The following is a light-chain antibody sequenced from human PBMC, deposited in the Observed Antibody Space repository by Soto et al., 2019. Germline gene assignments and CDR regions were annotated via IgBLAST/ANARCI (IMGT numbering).Light chain of an antibody. V-gene: IGKV1-5*01. Sequence: DIQMTQSPSTLSGSVGDRVTITCRASQSITSWLAWYQQKPGKAPNLLIYDASSLQSGVPSRFSGSGSGTDFTLTIDRLQSDDFATYYCQHSSSDLITFGQGTRLEIK. J-gene: IGKJ5*01. CDR3: QHSSSDLIT. CDR1: QSITSW. CDR2: DAS.